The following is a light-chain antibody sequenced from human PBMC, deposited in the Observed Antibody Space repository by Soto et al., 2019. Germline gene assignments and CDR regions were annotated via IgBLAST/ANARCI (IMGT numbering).Light chain of an antibody. Sequence: QSALTQPASVSGSPGQSITISCTGTSSDVGGYNYVSWYQQHPGNAPKLMIYEVTNRPSGVSNRFSGSKSDNTASLTISGHEAEDEADYYCNSFTSTSTYVFGTGTKLTVL. CDR2: EVT. V-gene: IGLV2-14*01. J-gene: IGLJ1*01. CDR3: NSFTSTSTYV. CDR1: SSDVGGYNY.